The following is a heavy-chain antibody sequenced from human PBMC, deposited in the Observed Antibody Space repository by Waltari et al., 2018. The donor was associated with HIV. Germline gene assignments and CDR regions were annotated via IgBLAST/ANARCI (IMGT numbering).Heavy chain of an antibody. CDR2: ISGSGGST. V-gene: IGHV3-23*01. D-gene: IGHD6-6*01. CDR1: GFPFRSHA. CDR3: AKEGIAGRPSVPDY. J-gene: IGHJ4*02. Sequence: EVQLLESGGGLVQPGGSLRLLCAASGFPFRSHAMRWVRQAPGKGLEWVSVISGSGGSTYYADFVKGRFTISRDNSKNTLYLQMNSLRAEDTAVYYCAKEGIAGRPSVPDYWGQGTLVTVSS.